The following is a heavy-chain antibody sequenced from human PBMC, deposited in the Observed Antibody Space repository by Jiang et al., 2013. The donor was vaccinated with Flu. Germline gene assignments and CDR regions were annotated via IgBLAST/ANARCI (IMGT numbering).Heavy chain of an antibody. CDR1: GYTFTGYY. CDR2: INPNSGGT. J-gene: IGHJ4*02. D-gene: IGHD3-22*01. Sequence: AEVKKPGASVKVSCKASGYTFTGYYMHWVRQAPGQGLEWMGWINPNSGGTNYAQKFQGRVTMTRDTSISTAYMELSRLRSDDTAVYYCASLGSYYDSSGYLDYWGQGTLVTVSS. CDR3: ASLGSYYDSSGYLDY. V-gene: IGHV1-2*02.